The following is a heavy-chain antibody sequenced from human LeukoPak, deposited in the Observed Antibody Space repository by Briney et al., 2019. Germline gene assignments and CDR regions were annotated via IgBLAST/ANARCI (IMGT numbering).Heavy chain of an antibody. CDR1: GFTFSSYA. CDR3: AKWGYIVVVPAAIRDDY. Sequence: GGSLRLSXAASGFTFSSYAMSWVRQAPGKGLEWVSAISGSGGSTYYADSVKGRFTISRDNSKNTLYLQMNSLRAEDTAVYYCAKWGYIVVVPAAIRDDYWGQGTLVTVSS. V-gene: IGHV3-23*01. J-gene: IGHJ4*02. CDR2: ISGSGGST. D-gene: IGHD2-2*01.